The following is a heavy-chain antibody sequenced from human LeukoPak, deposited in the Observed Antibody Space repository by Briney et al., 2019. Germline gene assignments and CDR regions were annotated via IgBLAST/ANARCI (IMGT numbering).Heavy chain of an antibody. J-gene: IGHJ4*02. CDR3: ARTSAQLWLSPIFDY. V-gene: IGHV3-30-3*01. CDR1: GFTFSSYA. D-gene: IGHD5-18*01. CDR2: ISYDGSNK. Sequence: GGSLRLSCAASGFTFSSYAMHWVRQAPGKGLEWVAVISYDGSNKYYADSVKGRFTISRDNSKNTLYLQMNSLRAEDTAVYYCARTSAQLWLSPIFDYWGQGTLVTASS.